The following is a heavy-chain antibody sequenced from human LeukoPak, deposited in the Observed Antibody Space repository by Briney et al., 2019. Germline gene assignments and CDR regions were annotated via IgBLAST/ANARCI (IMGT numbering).Heavy chain of an antibody. V-gene: IGHV4-34*01. D-gene: IGHD2-2*01. CDR3: AGGASLYPMGY. CDR1: GGSFSGYY. J-gene: IGHJ4*02. Sequence: TSETLSLTCAVYGGSFSGYYWSWIRQPPGKGLEWIGEINHSGRTNYAPPLKSRVTISVDTSTNQFSLKLSSVTAADTAVYYCAGGASLYPMGYWGQGTLVTVSS. CDR2: INHSGRT.